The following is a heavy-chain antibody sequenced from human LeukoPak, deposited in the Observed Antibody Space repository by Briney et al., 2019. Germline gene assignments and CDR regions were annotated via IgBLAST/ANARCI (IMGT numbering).Heavy chain of an antibody. V-gene: IGHV4-34*01. D-gene: IGHD5/OR15-5a*01. CDR3: ARARLRANWFDP. CDR2: INHSGST. J-gene: IGHJ5*02. Sequence: SETLSLTCAVYGGSFSGCYWSWIRQPPGKGLEWIGEINHSGSTNYNPSLKSRVTISVDTSKNQFSLKLSSVTAADTAVYYCARARLRANWFDPWGQGTLVTVSS. CDR1: GGSFSGCY.